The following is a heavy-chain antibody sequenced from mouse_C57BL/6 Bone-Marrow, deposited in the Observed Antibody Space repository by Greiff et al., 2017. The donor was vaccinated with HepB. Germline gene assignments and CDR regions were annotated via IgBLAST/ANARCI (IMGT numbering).Heavy chain of an antibody. Sequence: EVKLVESGGGLVQPGGSLSLSCAASGFTFTDYYMSWVRQPPGKALEWLGFIRNKANGYTTEYSASVKGRFTISRDNSQSILYLQMNALKAEDSATYYCARKFIFDYWGQGTTLTVSS. D-gene: IGHD1-1*01. CDR1: GFTFTDYY. J-gene: IGHJ2*01. CDR3: ARKFIFDY. CDR2: IRNKANGYTT. V-gene: IGHV7-3*01.